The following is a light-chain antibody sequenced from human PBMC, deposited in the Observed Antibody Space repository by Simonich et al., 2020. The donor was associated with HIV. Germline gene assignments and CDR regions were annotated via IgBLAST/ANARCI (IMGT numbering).Light chain of an antibody. Sequence: DIVMTQSPDSLAVSLGERAAINCKYSQSVLSTSNNKKYLAWYQQKPGQPPKLLFYWASTRESGVPDRFSGSGSGTDFTLTISSLQAEDVAVYYCQQYYAAPITFGQGTRLEI. CDR3: QQYYAAPIT. J-gene: IGKJ5*01. CDR1: QSVLSTSNNKKY. CDR2: WAS. V-gene: IGKV4-1*01.